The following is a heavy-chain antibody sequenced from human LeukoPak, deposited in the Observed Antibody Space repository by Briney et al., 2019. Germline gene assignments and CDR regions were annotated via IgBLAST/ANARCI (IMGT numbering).Heavy chain of an antibody. CDR2: IYYSGST. Sequence: PSETLSLTCTVSGGSISSYYWSWIRLPPGKGLEWIGYIYYSGSTNYNPSLKSRVTISVDTSKNQFSLKLSSVTAADTAVYYCARMRYYFDYWGQGTLVTVSS. CDR1: GGSISSYY. CDR3: ARMRYYFDY. V-gene: IGHV4-59*01. J-gene: IGHJ4*02.